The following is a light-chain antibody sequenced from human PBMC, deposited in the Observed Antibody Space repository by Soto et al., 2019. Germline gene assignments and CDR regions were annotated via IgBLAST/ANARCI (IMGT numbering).Light chain of an antibody. CDR2: DAS. CDR3: QHYRSSPLT. CDR1: QSVGSGD. V-gene: IGKV3-20*01. Sequence: VLTQSPGTLSLSPGERATLFCRADQSVGSGDLAWYQQKPGQAPRLLIYDASSRATGIPDRFSGGGSGTDFTLTISSLEPEDVAVYYCQHYRSSPLTFGGGTKVEIK. J-gene: IGKJ4*01.